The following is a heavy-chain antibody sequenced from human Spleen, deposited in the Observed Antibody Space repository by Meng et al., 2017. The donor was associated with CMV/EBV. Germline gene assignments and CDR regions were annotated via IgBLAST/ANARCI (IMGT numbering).Heavy chain of an antibody. Sequence: SVKVSCKASGGTFSSYAISWVRQAPGQGLEWMGGIIPIFGTANYAQKFQGRVTITTDESTSTAYMELRSLRSDDTAVYYCARDWIVVGAPGPFDYWGQGTLVTVSS. D-gene: IGHD1-26*01. CDR1: GGTFSSYA. J-gene: IGHJ4*02. CDR2: IIPIFGTA. CDR3: ARDWIVVGAPGPFDY. V-gene: IGHV1-69*05.